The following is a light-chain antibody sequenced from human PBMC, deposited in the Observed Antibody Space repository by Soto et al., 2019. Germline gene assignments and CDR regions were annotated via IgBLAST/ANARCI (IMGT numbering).Light chain of an antibody. V-gene: IGLV1-47*01. CDR1: SSNIGSNY. CDR3: AAWDDSRVV. CDR2: RNN. J-gene: IGLJ2*01. Sequence: QSVLTQPPSASGPPGQRVTISCSGSSSNIGSNYVYWYQQLPGTAPKLLIYRNNQRPSGVPDRFSGSKSGTSASLAISGLRSEDEADYYCAAWDDSRVVFGGGTKLTVL.